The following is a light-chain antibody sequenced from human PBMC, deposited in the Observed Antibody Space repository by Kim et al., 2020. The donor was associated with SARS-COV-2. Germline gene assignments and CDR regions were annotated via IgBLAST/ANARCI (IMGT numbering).Light chain of an antibody. Sequence: FAPGERAPLSCRASQSVSSYLAWYQQNPGQAPRLLIYDASNRATGIPARFSGSGSGTDFTLTIGSLEPEDFAVYYCQQRGNWPLTFGGGTKVDIK. CDR2: DAS. CDR1: QSVSSY. CDR3: QQRGNWPLT. J-gene: IGKJ4*01. V-gene: IGKV3-11*01.